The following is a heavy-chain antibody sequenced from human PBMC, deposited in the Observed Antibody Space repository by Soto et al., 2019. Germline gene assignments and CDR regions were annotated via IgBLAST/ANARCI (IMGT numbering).Heavy chain of an antibody. D-gene: IGHD3-22*01. CDR2: ISSSSSYI. CDR3: ARDGHYYDSSGYYYGNLDY. V-gene: IGHV3-21*01. Sequence: PGGSLRLSCAASGFTFSSYSMNWVRQAPGKGLEWVSSISSSSSYIYYADSVKGRFTISRDNAKNSLYLQMNSLRAEDTAVYYCARDGHYYDSSGYYYGNLDYWGQGTLVTVS. CDR1: GFTFSSYS. J-gene: IGHJ4*02.